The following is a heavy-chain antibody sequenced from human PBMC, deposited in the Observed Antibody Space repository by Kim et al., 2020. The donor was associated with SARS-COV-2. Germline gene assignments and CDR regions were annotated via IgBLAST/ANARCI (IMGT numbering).Heavy chain of an antibody. Sequence: GGSLRLFCAASGFTFDDYAMHWVRQAPGKGLEWVSGISWNSGSIGYADSVKGRFTISRDNAKNSLYLQMNSLRAEDTALYYCAKDMGDHSSSHDYWGQGTLVTVSS. CDR2: ISWNSGSI. V-gene: IGHV3-9*01. D-gene: IGHD6-13*01. CDR3: AKDMGDHSSSHDY. J-gene: IGHJ4*02. CDR1: GFTFDDYA.